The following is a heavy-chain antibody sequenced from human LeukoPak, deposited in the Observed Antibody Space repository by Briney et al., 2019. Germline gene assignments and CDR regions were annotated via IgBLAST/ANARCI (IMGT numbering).Heavy chain of an antibody. D-gene: IGHD4-17*01. CDR1: GGHFTPYA. CDR2: IIPLLDKP. J-gene: IGHJ4*02. Sequence: ASVKVSCKASGGHFTPYAITWVRQAPGQGLEWLGRIIPLLDKPNYAHQFQGRVTITADKSTSTAYMELNSLRSEDTAMYYCARDRTTSVTWGQGTLVTVSS. V-gene: IGHV1-69*04. CDR3: ARDRTTSVT.